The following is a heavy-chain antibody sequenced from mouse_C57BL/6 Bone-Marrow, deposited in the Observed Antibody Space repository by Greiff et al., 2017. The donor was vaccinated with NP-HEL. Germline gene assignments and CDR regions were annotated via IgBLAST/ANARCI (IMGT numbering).Heavy chain of an antibody. J-gene: IGHJ4*01. V-gene: IGHV1-82*01. CDR3: AQGGSYYDYNYYAMDY. D-gene: IGHD2-4*01. CDR1: GYAFSSSW. CDR2: IYPGDGDT. Sequence: VQLQQSGPELVKPGASVKISCKASGYAFSSSWMNWVKQRPGKGLEWIGRIYPGDGDTNYNGKFKGKATLTADKSSSTAYLQLSSLTSDDSAVYFCAQGGSYYDYNYYAMDYWGQGTSVTVSS.